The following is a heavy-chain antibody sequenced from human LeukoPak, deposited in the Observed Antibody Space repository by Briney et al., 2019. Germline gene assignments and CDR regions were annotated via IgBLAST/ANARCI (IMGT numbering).Heavy chain of an antibody. V-gene: IGHV3-74*01. Sequence: GGSLRLSCTTSGCIFRTYWMHWVRRDPGKGLVWVSRISNDGRNINYADSVKGRFTISRDNAKNTLYLQMNSLRAEDTAMHYCTRDNLEWGSVFDYWGQGALVTVSS. J-gene: IGHJ4*02. CDR2: ISNDGRNI. D-gene: IGHD3-16*01. CDR3: TRDNLEWGSVFDY. CDR1: GCIFRTYW.